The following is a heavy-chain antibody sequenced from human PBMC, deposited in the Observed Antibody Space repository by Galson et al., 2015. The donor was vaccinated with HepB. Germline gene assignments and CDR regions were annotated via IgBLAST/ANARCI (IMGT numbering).Heavy chain of an antibody. CDR1: GYTFTSYG. D-gene: IGHD1-1*01. CDR3: ARAVSGTFPGGNWFDP. V-gene: IGHV1-18*01. Sequence: SVKVSCKASGYTFTSYGISWVRQAPGQGLEWMGWISAYNGNTNYAQKLQGRVTVTTDTSTSTAYIELRSLRSDDTAVYYCARAVSGTFPGGNWFDPWGQGTLVTVSS. CDR2: ISAYNGNT. J-gene: IGHJ5*02.